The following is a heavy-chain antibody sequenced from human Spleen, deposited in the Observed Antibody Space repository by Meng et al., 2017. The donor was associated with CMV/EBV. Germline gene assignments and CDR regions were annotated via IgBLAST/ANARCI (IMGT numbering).Heavy chain of an antibody. D-gene: IGHD6-6*01. CDR3: ATTPYRRSSGTDY. J-gene: IGHJ4*02. CDR2: INHRGST. V-gene: IGHV4-34*01. Sequence: SETLSLTCAVYHESFNDYYWSWIRQPPGKGLEWVGEINHRGSTNSSPSLKSRVTMSVDPSKRHFSLKLTSVTAADTAVYYCATTPYRRSSGTDYWGQGTPVTVSS. CDR1: HESFNDYY.